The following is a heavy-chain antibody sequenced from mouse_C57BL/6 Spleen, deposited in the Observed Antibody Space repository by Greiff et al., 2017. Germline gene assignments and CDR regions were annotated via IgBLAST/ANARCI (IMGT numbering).Heavy chain of an antibody. D-gene: IGHD2-2*01. CDR3: ARWDGYGGDYYAMDY. CDR2: IYPGDGDT. Sequence: QVQLQQSGAELVKPGASVKISCKASGYAFSSYWMNWVKQRPGKGLEWIGQIYPGDGDTNYNGKFKGKATLTADKSSSTAYMQLSSLTSEDSAVYFCARWDGYGGDYYAMDYWGQGTSVTVSS. CDR1: GYAFSSYW. V-gene: IGHV1-80*01. J-gene: IGHJ4*01.